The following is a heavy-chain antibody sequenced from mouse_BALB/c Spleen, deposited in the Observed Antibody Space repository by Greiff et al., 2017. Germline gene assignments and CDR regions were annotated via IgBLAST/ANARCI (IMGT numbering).Heavy chain of an antibody. CDR3: ARFYGSDYYAMDY. CDR2: IDPANGNT. V-gene: IGHV14-3*02. Sequence: VQLQQSGAELVKPGASVKLSCTASGFNIKDTYMHWVKQRPEQGLEWIGRIDPANGNTKYDPKFQGKATITADTSSNTAYLQLSSLTSEDTAVYYCARFYGSDYYAMDYWGQGTSVTVSS. D-gene: IGHD1-1*01. J-gene: IGHJ4*01. CDR1: GFNIKDTY.